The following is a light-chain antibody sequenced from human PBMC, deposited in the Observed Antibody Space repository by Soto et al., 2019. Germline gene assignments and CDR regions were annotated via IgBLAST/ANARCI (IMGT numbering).Light chain of an antibody. V-gene: IGKV4-1*01. CDR2: WAS. CDR3: QQYFSTPQT. J-gene: IGKJ1*01. CDR1: QSFLYKSNSKNY. Sequence: DVVMTQSPDSLAVSLGERATINCKSSQSFLYKSNSKNYLAWYQQKPGQPPKLLLYWASTRESGVPDRFSGSGSGTDFTLTISSLQTEDVAVYYCQQYFSTPQTFGQGTKVDIK.